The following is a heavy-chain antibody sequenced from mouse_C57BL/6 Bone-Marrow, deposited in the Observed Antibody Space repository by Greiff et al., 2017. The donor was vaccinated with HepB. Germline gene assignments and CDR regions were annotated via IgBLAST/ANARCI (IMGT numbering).Heavy chain of an antibody. Sequence: EVKLMESGGGLVQPGGSLKLSCAASGFTFSDYYMYWVRQTPEKRLEWVAYISNGGGSTYYPDTVKGRFTISRDNAKNTLYLQMSRLKSEDTAMYYCARHADYDEAWFAYWGQGTLVTVSA. D-gene: IGHD2-4*01. J-gene: IGHJ3*01. CDR3: ARHADYDEAWFAY. CDR2: ISNGGGST. CDR1: GFTFSDYY. V-gene: IGHV5-12*01.